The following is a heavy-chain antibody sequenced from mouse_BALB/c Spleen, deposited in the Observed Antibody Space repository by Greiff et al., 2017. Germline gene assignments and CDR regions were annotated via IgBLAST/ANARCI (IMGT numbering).Heavy chain of an antibody. J-gene: IGHJ4*01. Sequence: EVKLVESGGRLVKPGGSLKLSCAASGFTFSSYAMSWVRQTPEKRLEWVASISNGGGSTYYPDTVKGRFTISRDNAKNTLYLQMSSLKSEDTAMYYCARHKSLYAMDYWGQGTSVTVSS. V-gene: IGHV5-12-2*01. CDR2: ISNGGGST. CDR1: GFTFSSYA. CDR3: ARHKSLYAMDY.